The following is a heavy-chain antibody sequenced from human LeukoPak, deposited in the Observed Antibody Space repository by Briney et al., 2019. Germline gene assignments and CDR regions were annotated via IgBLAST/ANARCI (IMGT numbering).Heavy chain of an antibody. Sequence: PSETLSLTCAVSGGSISSSNWWSWVRQPPGKGLEWIGETYHSGSTNYNPSLKSRVTISVDKSKNQFSLKLSSVTAADTAVYYCARGLSQQLVRGWFDPWGQGTLVTVSS. V-gene: IGHV4-4*02. CDR2: TYHSGST. CDR1: GGSISSSNW. D-gene: IGHD6-13*01. CDR3: ARGLSQQLVRGWFDP. J-gene: IGHJ5*02.